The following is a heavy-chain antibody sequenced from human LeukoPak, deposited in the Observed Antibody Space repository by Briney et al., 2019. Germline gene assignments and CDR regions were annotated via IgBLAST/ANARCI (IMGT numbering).Heavy chain of an antibody. CDR1: GGSISSGDYY. CDR2: IYYSGST. V-gene: IGHV4-30-4*01. J-gene: IGHJ3*02. Sequence: SETLSLTCTVSGGSISSGDYYWSWIRQPPGKGLEWIGYIYYSGSTHYNPSLKSRVTISVDTSKNQFSLKLSSVTAADTAVYYCARGPYYYGSSGRAFDIWGQGTMVTVSS. CDR3: ARGPYYYGSSGRAFDI. D-gene: IGHD3-22*01.